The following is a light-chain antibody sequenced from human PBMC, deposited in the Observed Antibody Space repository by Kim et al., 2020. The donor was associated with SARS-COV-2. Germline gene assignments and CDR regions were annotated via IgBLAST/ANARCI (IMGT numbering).Light chain of an antibody. J-gene: IGKJ2*01. CDR2: QAS. Sequence: DIQMTQSPSALSASVGDRVTITCRASQSVNTWLAWYRQRPGKAPELLISQASVLQSGVSSKFSGSGSGTEFTLTIDSLQPDDYATYYCQQYNFYRFTFGQGTKLEI. CDR1: QSVNTW. V-gene: IGKV1-5*03. CDR3: QQYNFYRFT.